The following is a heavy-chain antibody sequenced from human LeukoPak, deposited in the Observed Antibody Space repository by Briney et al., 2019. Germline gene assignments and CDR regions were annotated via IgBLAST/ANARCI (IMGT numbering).Heavy chain of an antibody. D-gene: IGHD2-21*01. J-gene: IGHJ4*02. V-gene: IGHV3-23*01. Sequence: PGGSLRLSCVGSGFAFSNSWMHWVRQAPGKGLEWVAGISGSGGSTNYADSVKGRFTISRDNPKNTLFLQMNSLRAEDTAVYFCAKRGVVIRVILVGFHREAYYFDSWGQGALVTVSS. CDR3: AKRGVVIRVILVGFHREAYYFDS. CDR2: ISGSGGST. CDR1: GFAFSNSW.